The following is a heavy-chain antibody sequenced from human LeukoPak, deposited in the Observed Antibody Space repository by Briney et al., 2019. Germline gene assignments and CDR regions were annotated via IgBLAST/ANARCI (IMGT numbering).Heavy chain of an antibody. Sequence: GGSLRLSCAASGFTFSTYEINWVRQAPGKGLEWLSHISTSGSSIHYADSVKGRFTISRDNAKNSLYLQMNSLRAEDTALYYCAKADCSSTSCPLWVDAFDIWGQGTMVTVSS. J-gene: IGHJ3*02. CDR2: ISTSGSSI. CDR3: AKADCSSTSCPLWVDAFDI. CDR1: GFTFSTYE. V-gene: IGHV3-48*03. D-gene: IGHD2-2*01.